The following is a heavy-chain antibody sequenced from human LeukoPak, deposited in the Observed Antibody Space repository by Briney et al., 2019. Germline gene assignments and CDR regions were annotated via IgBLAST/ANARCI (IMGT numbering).Heavy chain of an antibody. CDR3: ARGHSSGWYIGI. D-gene: IGHD6-19*01. J-gene: IGHJ3*02. CDR1: GFTFSSYA. Sequence: GRSLRLSCAASGFTFSSYAMHWVRQAPGKGLEWVAVISYDGSIQYYADSVKGRFTISRDNSKNTLYLQMNSLRAEDTAVYYCARGHSSGWYIGIWGQGTMVTVSS. CDR2: ISYDGSIQ. V-gene: IGHV3-30-3*01.